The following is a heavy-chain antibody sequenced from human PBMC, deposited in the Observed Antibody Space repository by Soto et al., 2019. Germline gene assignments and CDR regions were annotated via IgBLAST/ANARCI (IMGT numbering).Heavy chain of an antibody. CDR3: ARIQYTWFDP. Sequence: QVQLVQSGAEVKKPGASVKVSCKTSGYTFTSYSITWVRQAPGQGLEWMGRISAYNANTHYAQNLQGRVTMTTDTSTSTAYMELRSLLSDDTAVYYCARIQYTWFDPWGQGTLVTVSS. CDR1: GYTFTSYS. CDR2: ISAYNANT. J-gene: IGHJ5*02. V-gene: IGHV1-18*04.